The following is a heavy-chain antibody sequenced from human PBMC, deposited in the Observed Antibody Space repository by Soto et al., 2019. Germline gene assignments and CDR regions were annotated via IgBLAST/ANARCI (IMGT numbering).Heavy chain of an antibody. J-gene: IGHJ6*02. CDR2: IGTSGKTI. Sequence: EVQLVEAGGGLVQAGGSLRLFCAVSGFTFSSYEMNWVRQAPGKGLAWVTYIGTSGKTIYYADSVRGRFTISRDNAKNSLFLHVNSLGAEDTVVYFCARDPAIYSGKFYYGLDVWGRGTTATVSS. D-gene: IGHD4-4*01. CDR1: GFTFSSYE. CDR3: ARDPAIYSGKFYYGLDV. V-gene: IGHV3-48*03.